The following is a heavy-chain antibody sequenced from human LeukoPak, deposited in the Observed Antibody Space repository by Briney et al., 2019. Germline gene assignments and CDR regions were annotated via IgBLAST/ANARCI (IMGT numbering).Heavy chain of an antibody. Sequence: SETLSLTCAVYGGSFSGYYWSWIRQPPGKGLEWIGEINHSGSTNYNPSLKSRVTISVDTSKNQFSLKLSSVTAADTAVYYCARAEWGSSSWAFDYWGQGTLVTVSS. CDR2: INHSGST. V-gene: IGHV4-34*01. D-gene: IGHD6-13*01. J-gene: IGHJ4*02. CDR1: GGSFSGYY. CDR3: ARAEWGSSSWAFDY.